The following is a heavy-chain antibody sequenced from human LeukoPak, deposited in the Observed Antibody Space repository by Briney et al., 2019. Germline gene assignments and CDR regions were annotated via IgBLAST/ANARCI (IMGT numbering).Heavy chain of an antibody. CDR1: GGSISSYY. D-gene: IGHD6-6*01. V-gene: IGHV4-59*01. CDR3: ARAGPRAARRISVLVAFDI. J-gene: IGHJ3*02. Sequence: SETLSLTCTVSGGSISSYYWSWIRQPPGKGLEWIGYIYYSGSTNYNPSLKSRVTISVDTSKNQFSLKLSSVTAADTAVYYCARAGPRAARRISVLVAFDIWGKGKMVTVSS. CDR2: IYYSGST.